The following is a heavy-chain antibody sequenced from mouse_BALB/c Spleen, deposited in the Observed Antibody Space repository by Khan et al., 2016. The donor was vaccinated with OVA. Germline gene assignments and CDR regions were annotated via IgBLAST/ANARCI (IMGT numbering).Heavy chain of an antibody. V-gene: IGHV1-7*01. CDR2: INPNTDYT. CDR1: GFTFTSFW. Sequence: QVQLKESGAELAKPGASVKMSCKASGFTFTSFWMHWLKQRPGQGLEWIGYINPNTDYTEYNQKFKDKATLTVDKSSSTAYMQLTSLTSEDSAVYYCVNHGSSSAWFTYWGRGTLVTVSA. CDR3: VNHGSSSAWFTY. J-gene: IGHJ3*01. D-gene: IGHD1-1*01.